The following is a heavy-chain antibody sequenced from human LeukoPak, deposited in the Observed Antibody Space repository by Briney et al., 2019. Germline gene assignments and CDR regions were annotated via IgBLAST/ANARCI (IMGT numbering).Heavy chain of an antibody. CDR2: ITGDGRST. CDR3: ARNPSLDY. J-gene: IGHJ4*02. CDR1: GSTFSNSW. V-gene: IGHV3-74*01. Sequence: PGGSLRLSCAASGSTFSNSWMHWVRQAPGKGLEWVSRITGDGRSTDYADSVMGRFTISRDNANNTLYLQMNSLRADDTAVYYCARNPSLDYWGQGTLVTVSS.